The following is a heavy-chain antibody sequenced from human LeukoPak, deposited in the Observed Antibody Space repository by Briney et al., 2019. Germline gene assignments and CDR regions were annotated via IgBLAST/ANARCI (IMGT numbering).Heavy chain of an antibody. J-gene: IGHJ3*02. D-gene: IGHD3-10*01. CDR1: AGSISSSSYY. V-gene: IGHV4-39*07. Sequence: SETLSLTCTVPAGSISSSSYYWGWIRQPPGKGLEWIGSIYYSGSTYYNPSLKSRFTISVDTSKNQFSLKLSSVTAADTAVYYCARVYGSGRRDAFDIWGQGTMVIVSS. CDR2: IYYSGST. CDR3: ARVYGSGRRDAFDI.